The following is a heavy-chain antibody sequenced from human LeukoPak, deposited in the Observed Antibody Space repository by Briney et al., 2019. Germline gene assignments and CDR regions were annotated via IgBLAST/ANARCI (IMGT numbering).Heavy chain of an antibody. CDR3: ARVFHVGQQLAPVDAFDI. J-gene: IGHJ3*02. Sequence: GGSLRLSCAASGFTFSTYWMSWVRQAPGKGLEWVSSISSSSSYIYYADSVKGRFTISRDNAKNSLYLQMNSLRAEDTAVYYCARVFHVGQQLAPVDAFDIWGQGAMVTVSS. CDR1: GFTFSTYW. CDR2: ISSSSSYI. D-gene: IGHD6-13*01. V-gene: IGHV3-21*01.